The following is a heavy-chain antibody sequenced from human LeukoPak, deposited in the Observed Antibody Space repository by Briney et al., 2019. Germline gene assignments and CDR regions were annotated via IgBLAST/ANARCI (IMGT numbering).Heavy chain of an antibody. CDR3: ATQMDTAMVFTPYFDY. J-gene: IGHJ4*02. CDR1: GGSISSSSYY. D-gene: IGHD5-18*01. CDR2: IYYSGST. V-gene: IGHV4-39*01. Sequence: SETLSLTXTVSGGSISSSSYYWGWIRQPPGKGLEWIGSIYYSGSTYYNPSLKSRVTISVDTSKNQFSLKLSSVTAADTAVYYCATQMDTAMVFTPYFDYWGQGTLATVSS.